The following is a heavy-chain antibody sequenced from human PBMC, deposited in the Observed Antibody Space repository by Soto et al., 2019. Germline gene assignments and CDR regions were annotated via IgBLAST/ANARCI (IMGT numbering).Heavy chain of an antibody. CDR1: GDSVSSNSAA. CDR2: TYYRSKWYN. CDR3: AREPGIAAAGGERYFDY. J-gene: IGHJ4*02. V-gene: IGHV6-1*01. D-gene: IGHD6-13*01. Sequence: KQSQTLSLTCAISGDSVSSNSAAWNWIRQSPSRGLEWLGRTYYRSKWYNDYAVSVKSRITINPDTSKNQFSLQLNSVTPEDTAVYYCAREPGIAAAGGERYFDYWGQGTLVTVSS.